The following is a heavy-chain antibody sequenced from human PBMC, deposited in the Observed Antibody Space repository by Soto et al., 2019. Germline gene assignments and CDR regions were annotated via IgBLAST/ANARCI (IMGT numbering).Heavy chain of an antibody. D-gene: IGHD4-17*01. CDR3: ARDLLQETRRAFDI. CDR2: ISSSSSYI. Sequence: PGGSLRLSCAASGFTFSSYSMNWVRQAPGKGLEWVSSISSSSSYIYYADSVKGRFTISRDNAKNSLYLQMNSLRAEDTAVYYCARDLLQETRRAFDIWGQGTMVTVSS. CDR1: GFTFSSYS. V-gene: IGHV3-21*01. J-gene: IGHJ3*02.